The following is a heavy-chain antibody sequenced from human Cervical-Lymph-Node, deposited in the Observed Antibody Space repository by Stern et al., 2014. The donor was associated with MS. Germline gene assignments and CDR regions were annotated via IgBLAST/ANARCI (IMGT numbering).Heavy chain of an antibody. D-gene: IGHD6-6*01. CDR1: GYSFPAYW. J-gene: IGHJ6*02. CDR2: IYPGDSDT. V-gene: IGHV5-51*01. Sequence: EVQLGESGAAVKKSGESLKISCKGSGYSFPAYWIAWVRQMPGKGLEWMGIIYPGDSDTRYSPSFQGHVTISADKSIRTAYLQCGSLKASDTAMYYCARQEGSRHYGLDVWGQGTTVTVSS. CDR3: ARQEGSRHYGLDV.